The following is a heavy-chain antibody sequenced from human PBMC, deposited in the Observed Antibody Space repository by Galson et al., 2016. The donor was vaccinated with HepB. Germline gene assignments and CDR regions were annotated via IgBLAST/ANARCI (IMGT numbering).Heavy chain of an antibody. V-gene: IGHV3-43*01. CDR1: GFTFHDYT. Sequence: SLRLSCAASGFTFHDYTMHWVRQAPGKGLEWVSLLNGDRRKTYYADSVRGRFTISRDNRKKSLYLQMNSLRSEDTGLYYCVKDRGNYRGFDYWGQGTLVTVSS. J-gene: IGHJ4*02. CDR2: LNGDRRKT. D-gene: IGHD1-26*01. CDR3: VKDRGNYRGFDY.